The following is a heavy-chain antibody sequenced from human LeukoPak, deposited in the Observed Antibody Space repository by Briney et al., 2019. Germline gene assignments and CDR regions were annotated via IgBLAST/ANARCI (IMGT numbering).Heavy chain of an antibody. CDR3: ARARRIAVAVYDY. CDR1: GYTFTGYY. Sequence: ASVTVSCKASGYTFTGYYMHWVRQAPGQGLDWMGWINPNSGGTNYAQKFQGRVTMTRDTSISTAYMELSRLRSDDTAVYYCARARRIAVAVYDYWGQRALVTVSS. CDR2: INPNSGGT. D-gene: IGHD6-19*01. V-gene: IGHV1-2*02. J-gene: IGHJ4*02.